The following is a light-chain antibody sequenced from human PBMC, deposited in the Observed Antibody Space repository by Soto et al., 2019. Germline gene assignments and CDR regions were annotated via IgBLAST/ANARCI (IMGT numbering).Light chain of an antibody. CDR2: NVY. J-gene: IGLJ1*01. Sequence: QSALTQPHSVSGSPGQSVTISCTGTNSDVGRYNSVSWYQQHPGKAPKLMIYNVYDRPSGISYRFSGSKSGNTASLTISGLQGEDEADYYCSAYTVSRTYVFGTGTKV. CDR1: NSDVGRYNS. CDR3: SAYTVSRTYV. V-gene: IGLV2-14*03.